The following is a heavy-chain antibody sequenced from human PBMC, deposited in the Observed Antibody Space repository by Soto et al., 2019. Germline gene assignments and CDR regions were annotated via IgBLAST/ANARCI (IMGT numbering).Heavy chain of an antibody. D-gene: IGHD2-15*01. CDR3: ARVIVVAKNGFDY. J-gene: IGHJ4*02. V-gene: IGHV4-34*01. CDR2: INHSGST. Sequence: QVQLQQWGAGLLKPSETLSLTCAVYGGSFSGYYWSWIRQPPGKGLEWIGEINHSGSTNYNQSLRSRVTISVDTSKNQFSLKLSSVTAADTAVYYCARVIVVAKNGFDYWGQGTLVTVAS. CDR1: GGSFSGYY.